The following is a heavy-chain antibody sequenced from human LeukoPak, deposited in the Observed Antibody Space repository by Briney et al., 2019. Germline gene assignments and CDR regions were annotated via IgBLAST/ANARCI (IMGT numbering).Heavy chain of an antibody. CDR1: ADDFTRWG. D-gene: IGHD3-22*01. Sequence: GESLKISCKVYADDFTRWGVAWVRQMPGKGLEFMTIIYPGDSDTKYSPSFQGHVTISTDNSINTAYLQWSSLKASDTAMYYCARRDHFSDSSGRYLAFDIWGQGTMVTVSS. V-gene: IGHV5-51*01. CDR2: IYPGDSDT. J-gene: IGHJ3*02. CDR3: ARRDHFSDSSGRYLAFDI.